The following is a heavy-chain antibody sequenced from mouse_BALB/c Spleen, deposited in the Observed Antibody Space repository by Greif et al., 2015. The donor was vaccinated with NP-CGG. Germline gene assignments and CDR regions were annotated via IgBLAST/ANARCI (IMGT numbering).Heavy chain of an antibody. CDR2: IDPENGDT. CDR3: NAGGYRYDVSFDY. CDR1: GFNIKDYY. Sequence: EVQLQQSGAELVRSGATVKLSCTASGFNIKDYYMHWVKQRPEQGLGWIGWIDPENGDTEYAPKFQGKATMTADTSSNTAYLQLSSLTSEDTAVYYCNAGGYRYDVSFDYWGQGTTLTVSS. J-gene: IGHJ2*01. V-gene: IGHV14-4*02. D-gene: IGHD2-14*01.